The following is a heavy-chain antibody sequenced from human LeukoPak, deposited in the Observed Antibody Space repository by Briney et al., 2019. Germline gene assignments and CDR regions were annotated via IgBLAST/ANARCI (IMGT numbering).Heavy chain of an antibody. D-gene: IGHD5-18*01. CDR2: ISGSGGST. Sequence: GASVKVSCKASGGTFSSYAISWVRQAPGKGLEWASAISGSGGSTYYADSVKGRFTISRDNSKNTLYLQMNSLRAEDTAVYYCAKDHGYGQQGYWGQGTLVTVSS. V-gene: IGHV3-23*01. CDR1: GGTFSSYA. J-gene: IGHJ4*02. CDR3: AKDHGYGQQGY.